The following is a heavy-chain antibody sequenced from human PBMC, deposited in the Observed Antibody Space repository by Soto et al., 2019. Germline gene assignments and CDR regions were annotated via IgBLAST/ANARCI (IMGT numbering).Heavy chain of an antibody. CDR2: IIPIFGTA. J-gene: IGHJ6*02. V-gene: IGHV1-69*13. D-gene: IGHD1-7*01. Sequence: PENLSCKSSGGTFSSYAISWVRQAPGQELEWMGGIIPIFGTANYAQKFQGRVTITADESTSTAYMELSSLRSEDTAVYYCARGLYLELRRYYYVMEGRGQGSTVT. CDR3: ARGLYLELRRYYYVMEG. CDR1: GGTFSSYA.